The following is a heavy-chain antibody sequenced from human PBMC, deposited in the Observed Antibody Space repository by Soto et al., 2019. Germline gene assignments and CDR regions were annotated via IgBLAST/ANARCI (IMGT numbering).Heavy chain of an antibody. V-gene: IGHV1-24*01. D-gene: IGHD5-12*01. CDR2: FDPEDGET. CDR3: ATGFKDIVATTRSIDY. J-gene: IGHJ4*02. Sequence: ASVKVSCKVSGYTLTELSMHWVRQAPGKGLEWMGGFDPEDGETIYAQKFQGRVTMTEDTSTDTAYMELSSLRSEDTAVYYCATGFKDIVATTRSIDYWGQGTLVTVSS. CDR1: GYTLTELS.